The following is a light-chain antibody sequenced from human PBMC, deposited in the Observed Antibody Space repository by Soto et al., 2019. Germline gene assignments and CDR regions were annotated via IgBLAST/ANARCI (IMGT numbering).Light chain of an antibody. J-gene: IGKJ3*01. CDR2: GAS. CDR3: QQYGTSPLFP. CDR1: QSVTSSD. Sequence: EIVLTQSPGTLSLSPGERATLSCRASQSVTSSDLAWYQQKPGQAPRLLIYGASSRATGIPDRFRGSGSGTEFTLTISRLEPEDFAVYYCQQYGTSPLFPFGPGTKVDIK. V-gene: IGKV3-20*01.